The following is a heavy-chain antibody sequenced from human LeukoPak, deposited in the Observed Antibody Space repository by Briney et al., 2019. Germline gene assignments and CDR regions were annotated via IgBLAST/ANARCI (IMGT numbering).Heavy chain of an antibody. Sequence: PSETLSLTCTVSGGSISSYYWSWIRQPPGKGLEWIGYIYYSGSTNYNPSLKSRVTISVDTSKNQFSLKLSSVTAADTAVYYCARGSGSGSYGYYFDYWGQGTLVTVSS. CDR1: GGSISSYY. CDR2: IYYSGST. CDR3: ARGSGSGSYGYYFDY. J-gene: IGHJ4*02. V-gene: IGHV4-59*12. D-gene: IGHD3-10*01.